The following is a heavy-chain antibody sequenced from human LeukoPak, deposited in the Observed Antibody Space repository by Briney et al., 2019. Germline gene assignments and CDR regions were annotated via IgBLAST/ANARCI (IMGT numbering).Heavy chain of an antibody. Sequence: GGSLRLSCAASGFTFSSYAMHWVRQAPGKGLEYVSAISSNGGSTYYANSVKGRFTISRDNSKNTLYLQMGSLRAEDMAVYYCARENYYGPGGVWGQGTTVTVSS. V-gene: IGHV3-64*01. CDR3: ARENYYGPGGV. J-gene: IGHJ6*02. CDR1: GFTFSSYA. D-gene: IGHD3-10*01. CDR2: ISSNGGST.